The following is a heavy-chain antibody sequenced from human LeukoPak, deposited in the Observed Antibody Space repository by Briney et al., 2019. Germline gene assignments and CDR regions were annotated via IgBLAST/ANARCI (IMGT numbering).Heavy chain of an antibody. CDR3: ARGEYYYDGGY. D-gene: IGHD3-22*01. CDR1: GFAFSTFW. V-gene: IGHV3-7*03. Sequence: GGSLRLSCAASGFAFSTFWMSWVRQAPGKGLEWVANIKQDGSEKYYVDSVKGRFTISRDNAKNSLYLQMNSLRGEDTAVYYCARGEYYYDGGYWGQGTLVTVSS. J-gene: IGHJ4*02. CDR2: IKQDGSEK.